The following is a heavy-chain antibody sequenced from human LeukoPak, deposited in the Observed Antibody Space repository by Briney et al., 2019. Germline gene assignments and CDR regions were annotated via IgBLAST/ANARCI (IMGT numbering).Heavy chain of an antibody. CDR1: GYTFTGYY. J-gene: IGHJ4*02. D-gene: IGHD6-13*01. V-gene: IGHV1-2*02. CDR2: VNPNSGDT. Sequence: ASVKVSCKASGYTFTGYYLHWVRQAPGQGLEWMGCVNPNSGDTNYAQKFQGSVTMTRDTSISTVYMELSRLRSDDTAVYYCARAEPVIAAAGTLDYWGQGTLVTVSS. CDR3: ARAEPVIAAAGTLDY.